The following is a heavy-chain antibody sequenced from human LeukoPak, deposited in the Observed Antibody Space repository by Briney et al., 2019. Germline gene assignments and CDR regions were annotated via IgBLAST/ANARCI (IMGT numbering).Heavy chain of an antibody. CDR2: ISYDGSNK. CDR1: GFTFSSYA. CDR3: ARDLGNYYDSSARFDY. J-gene: IGHJ4*02. V-gene: IGHV3-30*04. D-gene: IGHD3-22*01. Sequence: GGSLRLSCAASGFTFSSYAMRWVRQAPGKGLEWVAVISYDGSNKYYADSVKGRFTISRDNSKNTLYLQMNSLRAEDTAVYYCARDLGNYYDSSARFDYWGQGTLVTVSS.